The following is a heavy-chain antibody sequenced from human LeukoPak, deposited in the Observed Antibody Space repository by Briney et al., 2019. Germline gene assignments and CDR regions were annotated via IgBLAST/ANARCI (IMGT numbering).Heavy chain of an antibody. V-gene: IGHV3-20*04. CDR1: GFTFSSYG. Sequence: GGSLRLSCAASGFTFSSYGMSWVRQAPGKGLEWVSGINWNGGSTGYADSVKGRFTISRDNAKNSLYLQMNSLRAEDTALYYCARERAITIFGVAGPFDIWGQGTMVTVSS. J-gene: IGHJ3*02. D-gene: IGHD3-3*01. CDR3: ARERAITIFGVAGPFDI. CDR2: INWNGGST.